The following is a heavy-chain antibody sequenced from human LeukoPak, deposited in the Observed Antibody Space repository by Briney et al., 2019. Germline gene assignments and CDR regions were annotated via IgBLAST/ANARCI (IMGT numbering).Heavy chain of an antibody. CDR1: GGSFSGYY. Sequence: SETLSLTCAVYGGSFSGYYWSWIRQPPGKGLEWIGEINHSGSTNYNPSLKSRVTISVDTSKNQFSLKLSSVTAAYTAVYYCARGPEVGAIPFDYWGQGTLVTVSS. J-gene: IGHJ4*02. V-gene: IGHV4-34*01. CDR3: ARGPEVGAIPFDY. CDR2: INHSGST. D-gene: IGHD1-26*01.